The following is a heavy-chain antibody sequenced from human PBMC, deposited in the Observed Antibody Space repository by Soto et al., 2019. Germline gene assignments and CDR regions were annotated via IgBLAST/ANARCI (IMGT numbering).Heavy chain of an antibody. V-gene: IGHV4-61*01. J-gene: IGHJ4*02. CDR1: GGSVSSGSYF. Sequence: SETLSLTCTVSGGSVSSGSYFWSWIRQPPGKRLEWIGYIYYSGSTTYNPSLKSRVTISVDTSKNQFSLKLSSVTAADTAVYYCARGSEHGDYVDYWGQGTLVTVSS. CDR2: IYYSGST. D-gene: IGHD4-17*01. CDR3: ARGSEHGDYVDY.